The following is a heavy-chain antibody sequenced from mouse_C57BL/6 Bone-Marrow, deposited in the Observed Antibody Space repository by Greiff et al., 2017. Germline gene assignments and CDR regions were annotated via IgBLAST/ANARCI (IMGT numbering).Heavy chain of an antibody. V-gene: IGHV1-66*01. D-gene: IGHD2-1*01. CDR2: IYPGSGNT. Sequence: QVQLQQPGPELVKPGASVKISCKASGYSFTSYYIHWVKQRPGQGLEWIGWIYPGSGNTKYNEKFKGKATLTADTSSRTAYMQLSSLTSEDSAVYYCARRAAGNYFAWFAYWGQGTLVTVSA. CDR1: GYSFTSYY. CDR3: ARRAAGNYFAWFAY. J-gene: IGHJ3*01.